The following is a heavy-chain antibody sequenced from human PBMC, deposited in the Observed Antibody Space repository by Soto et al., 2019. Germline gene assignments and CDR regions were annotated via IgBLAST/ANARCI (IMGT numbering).Heavy chain of an antibody. V-gene: IGHV3-43*01. D-gene: IGHD7-27*01. CDR2: ISWDGGST. J-gene: IGHJ6*02. CDR1: GFTFDDYT. Sequence: EVQLVESGGVVVQPGGSLRLSCAASGFTFDDYTMHWVRQAPGKGLEWVSLISWDGGSTYYADSVKGRFTISRDNSKNSLYLQMNSLRTEDTALYYCAKDFRTGDYYYGMDVWGQGTTVTVSS. CDR3: AKDFRTGDYYYGMDV.